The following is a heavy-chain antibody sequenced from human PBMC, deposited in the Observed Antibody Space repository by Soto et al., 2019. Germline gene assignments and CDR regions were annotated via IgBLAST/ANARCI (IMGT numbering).Heavy chain of an antibody. CDR3: AGDYYDSSGYYDY. J-gene: IGHJ4*02. Sequence: SETLSLTCAVSGGSISSINWWSWVRQPPGKGLEWIGEIYHSGSTNYNPSLKSRVTISVEKSKNQFSLKLSSVTAADTAVYYCAGDYYDSSGYYDYWGKGTLVTVSS. D-gene: IGHD3-22*01. CDR1: GGSISSINW. V-gene: IGHV4-4*02. CDR2: IYHSGST.